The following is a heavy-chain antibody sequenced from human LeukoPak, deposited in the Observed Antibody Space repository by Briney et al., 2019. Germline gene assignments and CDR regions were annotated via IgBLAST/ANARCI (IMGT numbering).Heavy chain of an antibody. D-gene: IGHD6-6*01. CDR2: INHSGST. J-gene: IGHJ4*02. V-gene: IGHV4-34*01. CDR1: GGSFSGYY. Sequence: SETLSLTCAVCGGSFSGYYWSWIRQPPGKGLEWIGEINHSGSTNYNPSLKSRVTISVDTSKNQFSLKLSSVTAADTAVYYCARAMSIAARLQTIFDYWGQGTLVTVSS. CDR3: ARAMSIAARLQTIFDY.